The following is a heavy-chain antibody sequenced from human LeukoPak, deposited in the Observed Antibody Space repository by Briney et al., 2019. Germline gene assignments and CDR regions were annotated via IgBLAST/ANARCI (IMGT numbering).Heavy chain of an antibody. V-gene: IGHV4-30-2*01. Sequence: LRLSCAASGFTFSDYYMSWIRQPPGKGLEWIGYIYHSGSTYYNPSLKSRVTISIDRSKNQFSLKLSSVTAADTAVYYCARESNTAYDYWGQGTLVTVSS. CDR1: GFTFSDYY. J-gene: IGHJ4*02. CDR3: ARESNTAYDY. D-gene: IGHD2/OR15-2a*01. CDR2: IYHSGST.